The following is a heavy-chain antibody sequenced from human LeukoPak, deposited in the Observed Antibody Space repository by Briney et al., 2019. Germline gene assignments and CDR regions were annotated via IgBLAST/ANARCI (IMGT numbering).Heavy chain of an antibody. D-gene: IGHD6-19*01. CDR1: GFTFSDYY. J-gene: IGHJ3*02. CDR2: ISSSGSTI. CDR3: ARSSWLANDAFDI. Sequence: PGGSLRLSCAASGFTFSDYYMSWIRQAPGKGLEWVSYISSSGSTIYYADSVKGRFTISRDNSKNTLYLQMNSLRAEDTAVYYCARSSWLANDAFDIWGQGTMVTVSS. V-gene: IGHV3-11*04.